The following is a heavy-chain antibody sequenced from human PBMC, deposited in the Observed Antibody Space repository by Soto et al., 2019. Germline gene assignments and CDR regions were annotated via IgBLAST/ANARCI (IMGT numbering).Heavy chain of an antibody. V-gene: IGHV4-38-2*01. CDR2: IHHTGTT. J-gene: IGHJ6*02. CDR1: GYSISSGYY. D-gene: IGHD2-8*01. Sequence: SLTCAASGYSISSGYYWGWIRQPPGKGLEWIGSIHHTGTTYYNPSLKSRVPLSFDTSKNHFSLKLTSVTAADTAVYYCARSMFCINDVCSPVYGMDVWGQGTTVSVSS. CDR3: ARSMFCINDVCSPVYGMDV.